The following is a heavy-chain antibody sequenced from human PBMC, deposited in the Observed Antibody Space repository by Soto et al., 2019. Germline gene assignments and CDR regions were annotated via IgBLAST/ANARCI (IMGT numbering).Heavy chain of an antibody. CDR3: ARMSRGASSSISE. D-gene: IGHD6-13*01. V-gene: IGHV5-51*01. CDR1: GYGFPNYW. J-gene: IGHJ4*02. CDR2: IYPDDSDT. Sequence: SLKISWKSSGYGFPNYWIAWVRQMPGKGLEWMGIIYPDDSDTRYGPSFQGRVTISVDKSIDTAYLQWSSLTASDTAMYYCARMSRGASSSISEWGKGTRVTAPS.